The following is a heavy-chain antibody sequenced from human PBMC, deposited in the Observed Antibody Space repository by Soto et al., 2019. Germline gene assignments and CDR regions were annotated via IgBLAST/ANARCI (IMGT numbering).Heavy chain of an antibody. CDR2: IYSGGST. D-gene: IGHD2-21*01. CDR3: ARLAYCGGGFFFFDY. CDR1: GFTVSSNY. J-gene: IGHJ4*02. V-gene: IGHV3-53*04. Sequence: GGSLRLSCAASGFTVSSNYMSWVRQAPGKGLEWVAVIYSGGSTYYADSVKGRFTISRHNSKNTLYLQMNSLRAEDTAVYYCARLAYCGGGFFFFDYWGQGTLVTVSS.